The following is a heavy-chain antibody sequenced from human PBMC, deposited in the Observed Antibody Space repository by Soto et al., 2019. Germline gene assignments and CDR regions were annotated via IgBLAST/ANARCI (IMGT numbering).Heavy chain of an antibody. D-gene: IGHD2-15*01. Sequence: QVQLVQSGAEVKRPGASVKVSCKASGYTFTTYYLHWVRQAPGQGLEWVAWINPNSGGTNYAPKFQGRVTVTRDTSINTAYMELSRLRSDDTAVYYCATSRPGVVVDYYGMDVWGQGTKVIVSS. V-gene: IGHV1-2*02. CDR2: INPNSGGT. J-gene: IGHJ6*02. CDR1: GYTFTTYY. CDR3: ATSRPGVVVDYYGMDV.